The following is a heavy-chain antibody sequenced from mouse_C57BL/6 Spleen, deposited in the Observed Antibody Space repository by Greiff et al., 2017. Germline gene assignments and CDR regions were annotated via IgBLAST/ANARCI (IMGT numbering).Heavy chain of an antibody. V-gene: IGHV3-8*01. CDR1: GYSITSDY. D-gene: IGHD2-4*01. CDR3: ARSSLYDYEGFAY. J-gene: IGHJ3*01. CDR2: ISYSGST. Sequence: EVKLVESGPGLAKPSQTLSLTCSVTGYSITSDYWNWIRKFPGNKLEYMGYISYSGSTYYNPSLKSRISITRDTSKNQYYLQLNSVTTEDTATYYCARSSLYDYEGFAYWGQGTLVTVSA.